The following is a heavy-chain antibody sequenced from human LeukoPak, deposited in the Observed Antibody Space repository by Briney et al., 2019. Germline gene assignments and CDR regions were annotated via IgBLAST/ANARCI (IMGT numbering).Heavy chain of an antibody. J-gene: IGHJ6*02. CDR2: ISDIGSI. CDR3: ARPLGQGNEYGMDV. D-gene: IGHD1-1*01. CDR1: GGSISSYY. Sequence: SETLSLTCTVSGGSISSYYWSWIRQPPGKGLEWIAYISDIGSINYNPSLKSRVTISLDTSKNQFSLKLTSVTAADTAVYYCARPLGQGNEYGMDVWGQGTTVTVSS. V-gene: IGHV4-59*12.